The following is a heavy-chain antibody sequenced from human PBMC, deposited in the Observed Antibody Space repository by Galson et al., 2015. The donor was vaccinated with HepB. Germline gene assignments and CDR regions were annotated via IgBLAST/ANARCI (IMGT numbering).Heavy chain of an antibody. CDR3: ARAPTYYYDSSGLIPAYGGAFDI. CDR1: GFTFSSYS. D-gene: IGHD3-22*01. J-gene: IGHJ3*02. Sequence: SLRLSCAASGFTFSSYSMNWVRQAPGKGLEWVSSISSSSSYIYYADSVKGRFTISRDNAKNSLYLQMNSLRAEDTAVYYCARAPTYYYDSSGLIPAYGGAFDIWGQGTMVTVSS. CDR2: ISSSSSYI. V-gene: IGHV3-21*01.